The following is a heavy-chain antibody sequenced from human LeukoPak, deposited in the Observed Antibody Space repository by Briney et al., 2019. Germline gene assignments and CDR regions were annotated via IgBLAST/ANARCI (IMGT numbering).Heavy chain of an antibody. J-gene: IGHJ6*03. CDR2: IGTAGKT. D-gene: IGHD2-21*02. V-gene: IGHV3-13*01. Sequence: GGSLRLSCVASGFTFSNHDMNWVRQAPGKGLEWVSAIGTAGKTYYADSVKGRFTISRENAKNSLYLQLNSLRAEDTAVYYCARDLSDCGGDCYALYYYYYYMDVWGKGTTVTVSS. CDR3: ARDLSDCGGDCYALYYYYYYMDV. CDR1: GFTFSNHD.